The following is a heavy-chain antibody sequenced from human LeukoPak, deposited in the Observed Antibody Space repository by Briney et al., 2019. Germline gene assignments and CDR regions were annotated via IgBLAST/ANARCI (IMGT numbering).Heavy chain of an antibody. D-gene: IGHD5-12*01. CDR3: ARVAPDNWFDP. CDR1: GGSIRSGGYY. CDR2: IYYSGST. Sequence: PSETLSLTCTDSGGSIRSGGYYWSWIRQHPGKGLEWIGYIYYSGSTYYNPSLKSRVTISVDTSKNQFSLKLNSVTAADTAVYYCARVAPDNWFDPWGQGTLVTVSS. J-gene: IGHJ5*02. V-gene: IGHV4-31*03.